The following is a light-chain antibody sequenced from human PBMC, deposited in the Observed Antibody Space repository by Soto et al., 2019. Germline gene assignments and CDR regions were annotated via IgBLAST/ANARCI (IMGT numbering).Light chain of an antibody. Sequence: QSALTQPPSASGSPGQSVTLSCTGTKSDIGVYDFVSWYQHHPGKAPRLIIYEVVQRPSGVPDRFSGSKSGNTASLTVSGLQAADEADYFCKSYAGSNTYVFGSGTKRTVL. CDR1: KSDIGVYDF. J-gene: IGLJ1*01. CDR3: KSYAGSNTYV. CDR2: EVV. V-gene: IGLV2-8*01.